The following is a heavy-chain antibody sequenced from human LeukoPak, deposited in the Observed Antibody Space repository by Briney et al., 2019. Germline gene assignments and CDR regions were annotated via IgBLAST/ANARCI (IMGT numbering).Heavy chain of an antibody. V-gene: IGHV3-20*04. Sequence: GGSLRLSCAASGFTLSSYAMSWVRQAPGKGLEWVSGINWNGGSTGYADSVKGRFTISRDNAKNSLYLQMNSLRAEDTALYYCARSHDYGVAYYLDYWGQGTLVTVSS. CDR1: GFTLSSYA. CDR3: ARSHDYGVAYYLDY. J-gene: IGHJ4*02. D-gene: IGHD4-17*01. CDR2: INWNGGST.